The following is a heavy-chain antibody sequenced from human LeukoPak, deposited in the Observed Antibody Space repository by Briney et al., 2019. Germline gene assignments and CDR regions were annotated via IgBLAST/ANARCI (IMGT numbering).Heavy chain of an antibody. CDR1: GGSFSGYY. V-gene: IGHV4-34*01. J-gene: IGHJ4*02. CDR2: IYHSGST. CDR3: ARAPEWLRPFDY. Sequence: SETLSLTCAVYGGSFSGYYWTWIRQPPGKGLEWIGEIYHSGSTNYNPSLKSRVTISVDKSKNQFSLKLSSVTAADTAVYYCARAPEWLRPFDYWGQGTLVTVSS. D-gene: IGHD5-12*01.